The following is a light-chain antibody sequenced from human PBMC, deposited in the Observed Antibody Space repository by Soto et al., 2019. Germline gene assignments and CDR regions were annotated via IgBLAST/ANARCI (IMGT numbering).Light chain of an antibody. J-gene: IGKJ4*01. V-gene: IGKV1-27*01. CDR1: QGISNY. CDR2: AAS. CDR3: QKYNSAPVT. Sequence: DVHMTLSASSLSASVGNSVTITCRASQGISNYLAWYQQKQGKVPKLLIYAASTLQSGVPSRFSGSGYGTDLTLTISSLQTEDVATYDCQKYNSAPVTFGGGTKVDIK.